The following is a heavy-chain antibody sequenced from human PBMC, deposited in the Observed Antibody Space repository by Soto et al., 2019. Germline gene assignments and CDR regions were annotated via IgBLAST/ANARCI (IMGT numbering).Heavy chain of an antibody. CDR1: GGSFSGYY. CDR2: INHSGST. Sequence: PSETLSLTCAVYGGSFSGYYWSWIRQPPGKGLEWIGEINHSGSTNYNPSLKSRVTISVDTSKNQFSLKLSSVTAADTAVYYCARSRDNYYYGMDVWGQGTTVTVSS. V-gene: IGHV4-34*09. D-gene: IGHD2-15*01. J-gene: IGHJ6*02. CDR3: ARSRDNYYYGMDV.